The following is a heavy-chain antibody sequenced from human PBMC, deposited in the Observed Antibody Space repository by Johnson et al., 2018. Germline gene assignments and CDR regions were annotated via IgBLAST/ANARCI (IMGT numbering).Heavy chain of an antibody. CDR2: SYYSGST. V-gene: IGHV4-59*01. CDR3: ARDLGYSYGYMDV. CDR1: GGSISSDY. D-gene: IGHD5-18*01. Sequence: QVQLQESGPGLVKXSETLSLTCTVSGGSISSDYWSWIRQPPGKGLAWIGYSYYSGSTNYNPSLKSRVTISVDTSKNQFSLKLSSVTAADTAVYYCARDLGYSYGYMDVWGKGTTVTVSS. J-gene: IGHJ6*03.